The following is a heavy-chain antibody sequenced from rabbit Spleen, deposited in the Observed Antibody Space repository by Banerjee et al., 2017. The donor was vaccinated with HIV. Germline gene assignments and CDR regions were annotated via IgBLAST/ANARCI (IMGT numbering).Heavy chain of an antibody. CDR1: GFSFTDKDV. J-gene: IGHJ4*01. CDR3: ARGPPYAGYAGYGYIYLNL. V-gene: IGHV1S45*01. D-gene: IGHD7-1*01. Sequence: QEQLVESGGGLVQPEGSLTLTCTASGFSFTDKDVMCWVRQAPGKGLEWIGCINTITGKTVYATWAKGRFTISRASSTTVFLQMTSLTAADTATYFCARGPPYAGYAGYGYIYLNLWGQGTLVTVS. CDR2: INTITGKT.